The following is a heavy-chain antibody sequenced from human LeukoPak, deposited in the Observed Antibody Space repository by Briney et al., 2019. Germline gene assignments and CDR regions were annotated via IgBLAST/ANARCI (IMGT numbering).Heavy chain of an antibody. CDR2: IIPILGIA. V-gene: IGHV1-69*04. D-gene: IGHD2-15*01. Sequence: ASVKVSCKASGGTFSSYAISWVRQAPGQGLEWMGRIIPILGIANYAQKFQGRVTITADKSTSTAYMALSSLRSEDTAVYYCARVYCSVVVAATRGCYFDSWGQGTLVTVSS. J-gene: IGHJ4*02. CDR3: ARVYCSVVVAATRGCYFDS. CDR1: GGTFSSYA.